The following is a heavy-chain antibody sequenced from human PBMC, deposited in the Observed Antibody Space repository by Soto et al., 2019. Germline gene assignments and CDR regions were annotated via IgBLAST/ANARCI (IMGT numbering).Heavy chain of an antibody. V-gene: IGHV1-46*01. D-gene: IGHD3-22*01. CDR3: ARAGRVSSGYYYAAY. CDR1: GYTFTSYY. J-gene: IGHJ4*02. CDR2: INPSGGST. Sequence: ASVKVSCKASGYTFTSYYMHWVRQAPGQGLEWMGIINPSGGSTSYAQKFQGRVTMTRDTSTSTVYMDLSSLRSEDTAVYYCARAGRVSSGYYYAAYWGQGTLVTVSS.